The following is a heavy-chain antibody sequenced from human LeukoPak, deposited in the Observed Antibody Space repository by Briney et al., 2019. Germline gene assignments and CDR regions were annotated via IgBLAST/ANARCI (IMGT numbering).Heavy chain of an antibody. V-gene: IGHV4-34*01. D-gene: IGHD3-22*01. CDR1: GRSFSHYY. CDR3: ARTGIRYYYDSSGYYYFDY. CDR2: INHSGST. J-gene: IGHJ4*02. Sequence: SETLSLTCAVYGRSFSHYYWSWIRQPPGKGLEWIGEINHSGSTNYNPSLKSRVTISVDTSKNQFSLKLSSVTAADTAVYYCARTGIRYYYDSSGYYYFDYWGQGTLVTVSS.